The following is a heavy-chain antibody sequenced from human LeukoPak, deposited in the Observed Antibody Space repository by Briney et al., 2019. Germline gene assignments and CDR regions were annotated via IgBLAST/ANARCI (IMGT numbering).Heavy chain of an antibody. CDR1: GYTFTSYY. Sequence: ASVTVSCKASGYTFTSYYMHWVRQAPAQGLEWMGIINPSGDSTSYAQKFQGRVTMTRDTSTSTVYMELSSLRSEDTAVYNCASDLYVDTAMVCGYWGQGTMVTVSS. J-gene: IGHJ4*02. CDR3: ASDLYVDTAMVCGY. D-gene: IGHD5-18*01. CDR2: INPSGDST. V-gene: IGHV1-46*01.